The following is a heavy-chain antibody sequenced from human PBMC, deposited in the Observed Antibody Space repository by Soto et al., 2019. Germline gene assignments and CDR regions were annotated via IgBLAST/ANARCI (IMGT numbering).Heavy chain of an antibody. Sequence: QVQLVQSGAEVKKPGSSVKVSCKASGGTFSSYTISWVRQAPGQGLEWMGRIIPILGIANHAQKFQGRVTITADKSTSTAYMELRSLRSEDTAVYYCARDHPYYGDYAGSDYWGQGTLVTVSS. CDR1: GGTFSSYT. J-gene: IGHJ4*02. V-gene: IGHV1-69*08. D-gene: IGHD4-17*01. CDR2: IIPILGIA. CDR3: ARDHPYYGDYAGSDY.